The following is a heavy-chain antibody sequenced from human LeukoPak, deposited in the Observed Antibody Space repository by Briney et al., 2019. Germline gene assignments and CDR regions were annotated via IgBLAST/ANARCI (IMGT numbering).Heavy chain of an antibody. CDR2: INHSGST. V-gene: IGHV4-34*01. CDR1: GGSFSGYY. D-gene: IGHD3-22*01. CDR3: ARHDSSGYYYPYYFDY. J-gene: IGHJ4*02. Sequence: LETLSLTCAVYGGSFSGYYWSWIRQPPGKGLEWIGEINHSGSTNYNPSLKSRVTISVDTSKNQFSLKLSSVTAADTAVYYCARHDSSGYYYPYYFDYWGQGALVTVSS.